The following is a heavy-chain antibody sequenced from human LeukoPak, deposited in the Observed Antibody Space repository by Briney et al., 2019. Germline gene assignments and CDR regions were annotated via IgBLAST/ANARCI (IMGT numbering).Heavy chain of an antibody. Sequence: GGSLRLSCAASGFTFSGFWMHWVRQAPGKGLVWVSCISFDGSDATYADSVKGRFTISRDNAKDTLHLQMDSLTVEDTAVYYCAVSNWMAPWGQGTLVTVSS. CDR2: ISFDGSDA. V-gene: IGHV3-74*01. J-gene: IGHJ5*02. CDR1: GFTFSGFW. CDR3: AVSNWMAP.